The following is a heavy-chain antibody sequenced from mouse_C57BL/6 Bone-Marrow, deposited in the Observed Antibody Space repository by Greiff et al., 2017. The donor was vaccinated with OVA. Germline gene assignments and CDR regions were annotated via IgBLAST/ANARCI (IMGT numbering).Heavy chain of an antibody. CDR1: GYSITSGYY. D-gene: IGHD2-5*01. Sequence: EVKLLESGPGLVKPSQSLSLTCSVTGYSITSGYYWNWIRQFPGNKLEWMGYISYDGSNNYNPSLKNRISITRDTSKNQFFLKLNSVTTEDTATYYCARVRTYYSNFYAMDYWGQGTSVTVSS. J-gene: IGHJ4*01. V-gene: IGHV3-6*01. CDR2: ISYDGSN. CDR3: ARVRTYYSNFYAMDY.